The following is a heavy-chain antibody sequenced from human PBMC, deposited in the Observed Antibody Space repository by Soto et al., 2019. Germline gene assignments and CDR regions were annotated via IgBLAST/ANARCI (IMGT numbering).Heavy chain of an antibody. J-gene: IGHJ4*02. CDR1: GFSLSTSGMC. D-gene: IGHD1-26*01. V-gene: IGHV2-70*01. Sequence: VSRPTLVNTTQTLTLTCTFSGFSLSTSGMCVSWIRQPPGKALEWLALIDWDDDKYYSTSLKTRLTISKDTSKNQVVLTMTNMDPVDTATYYCARMSRGSYLSFGPFDYWGQGTLVTVSS. CDR3: ARMSRGSYLSFGPFDY. CDR2: IDWDDDK.